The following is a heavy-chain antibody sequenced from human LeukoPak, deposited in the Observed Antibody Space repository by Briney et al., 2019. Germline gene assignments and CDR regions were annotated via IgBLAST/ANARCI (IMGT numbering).Heavy chain of an antibody. J-gene: IGHJ4*02. Sequence: ASVKVSCKASGYTFTSYGISWVRQAPGQGLEWMGWVSSYNGDTNYEQKFQGRVTMTTEKSTTTAYMELRSLRSDDTAVYYCARGSYYDYWGQGTPVTVSS. CDR3: ARGSYYDY. V-gene: IGHV1-18*01. CDR1: GYTFTSYG. D-gene: IGHD1-26*01. CDR2: VSSYNGDT.